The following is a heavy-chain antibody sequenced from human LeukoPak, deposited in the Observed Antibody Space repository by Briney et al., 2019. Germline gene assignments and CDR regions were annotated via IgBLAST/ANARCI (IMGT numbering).Heavy chain of an antibody. V-gene: IGHV4-34*01. D-gene: IGHD6-19*01. CDR1: GGTFNDYY. CDR3: ARGQWLDNY. Sequence: PSETLSLTCAVSGGTFNDYYWSWIRQPPGKGLEWIGEINHSGSTNYNPSLKSRVIISVETSKKQFSLKLSSVTAADTAVYYCARGQWLDNYWGQGTLVTVSS. CDR2: INHSGST. J-gene: IGHJ4*02.